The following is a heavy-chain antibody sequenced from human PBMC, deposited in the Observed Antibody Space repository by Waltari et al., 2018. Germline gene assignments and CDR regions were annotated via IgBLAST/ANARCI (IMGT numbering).Heavy chain of an antibody. V-gene: IGHV4-4*07. Sequence: QVQLQESGPGLVKPSETLSLTCTVSGGSISSYYWSWIRQPAGKGLEWIGRIYASGSTNYSPSLKSRVSMSVDTSKKQCSLKLSSVTAADTAVYYCARFPSSGWYFDYWGQGTLVTVSS. D-gene: IGHD6-19*01. CDR2: IYASGST. J-gene: IGHJ4*02. CDR3: ARFPSSGWYFDY. CDR1: GGSISSYY.